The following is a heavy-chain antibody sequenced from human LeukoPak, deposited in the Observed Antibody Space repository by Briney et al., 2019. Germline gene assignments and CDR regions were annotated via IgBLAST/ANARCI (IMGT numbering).Heavy chain of an antibody. D-gene: IGHD6-6*01. CDR1: GYSFTSYW. CDR3: ARHSSSSYYYYYYGMDV. J-gene: IGHJ6*02. Sequence: GESLKISCKGSGYSFTSYWIGWVRQMPGKSLEWMGIIYPGDSDTRYSPSFQGQVTISADKSISTAYLQWSSLKASDTAMYYCARHSSSSYYYYYYGMDVWGQGTTVTVSS. V-gene: IGHV5-51*01. CDR2: IYPGDSDT.